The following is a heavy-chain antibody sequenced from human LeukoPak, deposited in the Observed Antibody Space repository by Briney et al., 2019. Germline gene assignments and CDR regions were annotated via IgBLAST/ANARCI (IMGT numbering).Heavy chain of an antibody. J-gene: IGHJ4*02. CDR1: GFPFSSYP. V-gene: IGHV3-49*02. Sequence: GGSLRLSCAGSGFPFSSYPISRVRQPPGKGLEGVGFIRSKAYGVTTEYAASVKGRFTISRDDSKSSPYLQMNSLKTEDTAVYYCTRSSLYSGGGYWGQGTLVTVSS. D-gene: IGHD1-26*01. CDR3: TRSSLYSGGGY. CDR2: IRSKAYGVTT.